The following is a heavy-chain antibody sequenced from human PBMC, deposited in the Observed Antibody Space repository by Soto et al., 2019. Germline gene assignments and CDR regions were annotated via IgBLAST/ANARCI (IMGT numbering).Heavy chain of an antibody. D-gene: IGHD6-19*01. J-gene: IGHJ4*02. V-gene: IGHV4-30-2*01. Sequence: QLQLQESGSGLVKPSQTLSLTCAVSGGSISSGGYSWSWIRQPPGKGLEWIGYIYHSGSTYYNPSLKSRVTISVDRSKNQFSLKLSSVTAADTPVYYCARAGGLGPVAADYWGQGTLVTVSS. CDR2: IYHSGST. CDR1: GGSISSGGYS. CDR3: ARAGGLGPVAADY.